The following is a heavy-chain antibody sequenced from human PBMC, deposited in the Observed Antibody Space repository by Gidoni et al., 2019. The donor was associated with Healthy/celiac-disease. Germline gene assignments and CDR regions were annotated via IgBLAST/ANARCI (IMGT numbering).Heavy chain of an antibody. Sequence: QVHLQESGPGLVKPSETLSLTCTVSGGSISSYYWSWIRQPPGKGLEWIGYIYYSGSTNYNPSLKSRVTISVDTSKNQFSLKLSSVTAADTAVYYCARDSVSNLPGKDYYDTHDAFDIWGQGTMVTVSS. CDR3: ARDSVSNLPGKDYYDTHDAFDI. J-gene: IGHJ3*02. CDR2: IYYSGST. D-gene: IGHD3-22*01. CDR1: GGSISSYY. V-gene: IGHV4-59*01.